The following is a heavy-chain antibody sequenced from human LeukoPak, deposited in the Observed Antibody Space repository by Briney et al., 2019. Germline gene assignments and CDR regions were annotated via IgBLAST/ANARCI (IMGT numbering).Heavy chain of an antibody. CDR1: GFTFSSYV. CDR3: ARGYSDYGSWFDP. CDR2: ISYDGSNK. Sequence: GGSLRLSCAASGFTFSSYVMHWVRQAPGKGLEWVAVISYDGSNKYYADSVKGRFTISRDNSKNTLSLQMNSLRAKDTAVYYCARGYSDYGSWFDPWGQGTLVTVSS. D-gene: IGHD5-12*01. J-gene: IGHJ5*02. V-gene: IGHV3-30*03.